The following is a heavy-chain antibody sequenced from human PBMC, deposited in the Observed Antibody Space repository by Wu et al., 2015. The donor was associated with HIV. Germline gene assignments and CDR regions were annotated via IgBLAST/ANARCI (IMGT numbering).Heavy chain of an antibody. Sequence: QVQLVQSGAEVKEPGASVKVSCKASGYIFSSYDINWVRQAPGQGLEWMGWMNPNSGNTGYAQKFHGRVTVTRDISITTAYMELSSLRSEDTAMYYCARGNRGGIVMDPDAGHNYYYYMDVWGNGTNGHRLL. V-gene: IGHV1-8*03. CDR2: MNPNSGNT. D-gene: IGHD2-21*01. CDR3: ARGNRGGIVMDPDAGHNYYYYMDV. CDR1: GYIFSSYD. J-gene: IGHJ6*03.